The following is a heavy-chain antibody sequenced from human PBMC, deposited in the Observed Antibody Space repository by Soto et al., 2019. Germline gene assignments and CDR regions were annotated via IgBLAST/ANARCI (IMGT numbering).Heavy chain of an antibody. V-gene: IGHV4-59*12. J-gene: IGHJ4*02. CDR2: IYYSGST. Sequence: KSSETLSLTCTVSGGSISSYYWSWIRQPPGKGLEWIGYIYYSGSTNYNPSLKSRVTISVDTSKNQFSLKLSSVTAADTAVYYCVRDGDYYDSSGYYWRYFDYWGQGTLVTVSS. CDR3: VRDGDYYDSSGYYWRYFDY. CDR1: GGSISSYY. D-gene: IGHD3-22*01.